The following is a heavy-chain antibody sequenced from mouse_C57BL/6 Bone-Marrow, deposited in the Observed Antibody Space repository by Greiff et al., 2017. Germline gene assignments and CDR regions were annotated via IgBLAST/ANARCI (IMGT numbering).Heavy chain of an antibody. V-gene: IGHV10-1*01. CDR1: GFSFNTYA. J-gene: IGHJ3*01. Sequence: EVKLVESGGGLVQPKGSLKLSCAASGFSFNTYAMNWVRQAPGKGLEWVARIRSKSNNYATYYADSVKDRFTISRDDPESMLYLQMNNLKTEDTAMYYCVRQLRLGFAYWGQGTLVTVSA. CDR2: IRSKSNNYAT. CDR3: VRQLRLGFAY. D-gene: IGHD3-2*02.